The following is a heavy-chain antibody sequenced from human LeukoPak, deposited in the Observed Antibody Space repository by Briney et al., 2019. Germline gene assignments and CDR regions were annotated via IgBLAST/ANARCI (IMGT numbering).Heavy chain of an antibody. D-gene: IGHD5-12*01. J-gene: IGHJ4*02. CDR1: GYSFTSYW. V-gene: IGHV5-51*01. CDR3: ASTLVATSAAFDY. Sequence: GESLKISCKGSGYSFTSYWIGWVRQMPGKGLEWMGIIYPGDSDTRYSPSFQGQVTISADKSISTAYLQWSSLKASDTAMYYCASTLVATSAAFDYWGQGTLVTVSS. CDR2: IYPGDSDT.